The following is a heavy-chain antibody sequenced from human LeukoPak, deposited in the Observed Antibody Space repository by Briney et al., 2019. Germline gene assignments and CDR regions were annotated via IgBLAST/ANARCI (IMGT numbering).Heavy chain of an antibody. J-gene: IGHJ5*02. Sequence: SETLSLTCTVSGGSISSSSYYWGWIRQPPGKGLEWIGSIYYSGSTYYNPSLKSRVTISVDTSKNQFSLKLSSVTAADTAVYYCARHVVTAIRRGLVRFDPWGQGTLVTVSS. CDR3: ARHVVTAIRRGLVRFDP. CDR2: IYYSGST. CDR1: GGSISSSSYY. V-gene: IGHV4-39*01. D-gene: IGHD2-21*02.